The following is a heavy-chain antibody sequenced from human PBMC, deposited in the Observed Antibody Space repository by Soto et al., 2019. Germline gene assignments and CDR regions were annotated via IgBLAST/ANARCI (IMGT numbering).Heavy chain of an antibody. V-gene: IGHV3-23*01. J-gene: IGHJ5*02. CDR2: ISGSGGST. CDR1: GFTFSSYA. CDR3: AKDLYYYDFSLDDS. Sequence: LRLSCAASGFTFSSYAMSWVRQAPGKGLEWVSAISGSGGSTYYADSVKGRFTISRDNSKDTVFLQMNSLRVEDTAVYYCAKDLYYYDFSLDDSWGQGTLVTVSS. D-gene: IGHD3-16*01.